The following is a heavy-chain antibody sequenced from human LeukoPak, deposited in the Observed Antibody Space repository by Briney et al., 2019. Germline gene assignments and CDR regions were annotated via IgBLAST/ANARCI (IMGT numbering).Heavy chain of an antibody. CDR1: GFTVSRNY. D-gene: IGHD4-17*01. V-gene: IGHV3-53*01. CDR3: AKWGMTTVTTYFDY. J-gene: IGHJ4*02. CDR2: IYSGGNT. Sequence: GGSLRLSCAASGFTVSRNYMSWVRQAPGKGLEWVSVIYSGGNTYYADFVKGRFTISRDNSKNTLYLQMNSLRAEDTAVYYCAKWGMTTVTTYFDYWGQGTLVTVSS.